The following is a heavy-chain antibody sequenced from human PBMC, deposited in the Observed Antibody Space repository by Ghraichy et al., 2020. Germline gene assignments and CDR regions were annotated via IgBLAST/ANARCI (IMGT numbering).Heavy chain of an antibody. CDR3: ARGATIYFSVDLGAFDI. V-gene: IGHV1-46*01. CDR1: GYTFTSYY. J-gene: IGHJ3*02. Sequence: ASVKVSCKASGYTFTSYYMHWVRQAPGQGLEWMGIINPSGGRTTYAQKFQGRVTMTRDTSTSTVYMELSSLRSEDTAVYYCARGATIYFSVDLGAFDIWGQGTMVTVSS. D-gene: IGHD5-24*01. CDR2: INPSGGRT.